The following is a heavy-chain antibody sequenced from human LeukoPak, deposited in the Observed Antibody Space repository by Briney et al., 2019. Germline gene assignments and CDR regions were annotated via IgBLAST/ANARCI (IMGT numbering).Heavy chain of an antibody. D-gene: IGHD1-26*01. J-gene: IGHJ3*02. V-gene: IGHV5-51*01. CDR2: IYPGDSDT. CDR3: ARWELTNAFDI. Sequence: GEPLKISCQGSGYSFTSYWIGWVRQMPGKGLEWMGIIYPGDSDTRYSPSFQGQVTISADKSISTAYLQWSSLKASDTAMYYCARWELTNAFDIWGQGTMVTVSS. CDR1: GYSFTSYW.